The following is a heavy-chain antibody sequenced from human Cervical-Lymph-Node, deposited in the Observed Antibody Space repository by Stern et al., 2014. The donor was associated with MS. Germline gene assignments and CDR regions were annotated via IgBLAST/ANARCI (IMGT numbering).Heavy chain of an antibody. D-gene: IGHD6-13*01. CDR3: AHRRYSSSWYDYNWFDP. CDR1: GFSLSTSGVG. CDR2: IYWDDDK. Sequence: QITLKESGPTLVKPTQTLTLTCTFSGFSLSTSGVGVGWIRQPPGKALEWLALIYWDDDKRYSPSLKCRLTITKDTSKNQVVLTMTNMDPVDTATYYCAHRRYSSSWYDYNWFDPWGQGTLVTVSS. J-gene: IGHJ5*02. V-gene: IGHV2-5*02.